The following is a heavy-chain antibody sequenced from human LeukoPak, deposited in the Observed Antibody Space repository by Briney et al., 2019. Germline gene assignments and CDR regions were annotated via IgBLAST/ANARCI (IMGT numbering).Heavy chain of an antibody. CDR3: ARRQSGPFDY. V-gene: IGHV4-34*01. Sequence: SETLSLTCAVYGGSFSGYYWSWIRQPPGKGLEWIGTISYSGSTYCNTSLTSRVTISLDTSKNQFSLKLTSVTAADTAVYYCARRQSGPFDYWGQGTLVTVSS. D-gene: IGHD1-1*01. CDR1: GGSFSGYY. J-gene: IGHJ4*02. CDR2: ISYSGST.